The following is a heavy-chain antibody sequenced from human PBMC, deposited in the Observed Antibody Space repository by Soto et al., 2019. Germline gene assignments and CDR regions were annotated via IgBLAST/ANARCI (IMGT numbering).Heavy chain of an antibody. CDR3: ARRPYYYNSSGYRLYHFDY. CDR1: GSSLSRYC. D-gene: IGHD3-22*01. CDR2: ISYSASP. V-gene: IGHV4-59*08. Sequence: SETLSPTCTPTGSSLSRYCWCCIRQAPGKGLEGIGYISYSASPNSHPPLNSRATISVHTSKNQFSLKLSPVTAPDTAVYYCARRPYYYNSSGYRLYHFDYWGPGTLVTVSS. J-gene: IGHJ4*02.